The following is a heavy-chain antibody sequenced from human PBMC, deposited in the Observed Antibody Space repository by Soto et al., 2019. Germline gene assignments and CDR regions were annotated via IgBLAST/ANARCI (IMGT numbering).Heavy chain of an antibody. CDR2: IIPIFGTA. V-gene: IGHV1-69*01. Sequence: QVQLVQSGAEVKKPGSSVKVSCKASGGTFSSYAISWVRQAPGQGLEWMGGIIPIFGTANYAQKFQGRVTLTADDSTSTAYMELSSLRSEDTAVYYCARDNYYDSSGYYYASFDYWGQGTLVTVSS. D-gene: IGHD3-22*01. CDR1: GGTFSSYA. J-gene: IGHJ4*02. CDR3: ARDNYYDSSGYYYASFDY.